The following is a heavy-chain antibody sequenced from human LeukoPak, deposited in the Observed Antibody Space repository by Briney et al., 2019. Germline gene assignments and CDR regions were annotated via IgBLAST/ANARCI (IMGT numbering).Heavy chain of an antibody. J-gene: IGHJ4*02. CDR3: ARVGYSGYSPGY. Sequence: SETLSLTCTVSGGSISSSSYYWGWIRQPPGKGLEWIGSIYYSGSTYYNPSLKSRVTISVDTSKNQFSLKLSSVTAADTAVYYCARVGYSGYSPGYWGQGTLVTVSS. V-gene: IGHV4-39*07. CDR1: GGSISSSSYY. D-gene: IGHD5-12*01. CDR2: IYYSGST.